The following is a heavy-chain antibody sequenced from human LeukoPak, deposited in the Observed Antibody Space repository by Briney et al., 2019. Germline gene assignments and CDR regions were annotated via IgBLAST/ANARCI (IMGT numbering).Heavy chain of an antibody. CDR2: IYYSGST. D-gene: IGHD1-20*01. J-gene: IGHJ6*02. Sequence: PSETLSLTCTVSGGSISSYYWSWIRQPPGKGLEWIGYIYYSGSTNYNPSLKSRVTISVDTSKNQFSLKLSSVTAADTAVYYCARGSRYNWNPQLLPYYGMDVWGQGTTVTVSS. CDR3: ARGSRYNWNPQLLPYYGMDV. CDR1: GGSISSYY. V-gene: IGHV4-59*01.